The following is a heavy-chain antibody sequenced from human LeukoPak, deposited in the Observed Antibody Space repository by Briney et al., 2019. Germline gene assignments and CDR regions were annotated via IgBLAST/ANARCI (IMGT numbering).Heavy chain of an antibody. V-gene: IGHV3-30*18. CDR2: ISYDGSNK. CDR3: AKDLLRGSGSYVYYGMDV. CDR1: GFTFSSYG. Sequence: GRSLRLSCAASGFTFSSYGMHWVRQAPGKGLEWVAVISYDGSNKYYADSVKGRFTISRDNSKNTLYLQMNSLRAEDTAVYYCAKDLLRGSGSYVYYGMDVWGQGTTVTVSS. D-gene: IGHD3-10*01. J-gene: IGHJ6*02.